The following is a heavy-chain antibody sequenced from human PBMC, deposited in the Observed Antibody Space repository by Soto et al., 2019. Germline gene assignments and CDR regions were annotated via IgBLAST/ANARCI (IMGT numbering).Heavy chain of an antibody. Sequence: EVQLVESGGGLVQPGGSLRLSCAAAGFTVSTKYMSGVRQAPGKGLEWVSVIYSGGSTFYADSVRGRFNISRDNSKNTVNLQMNSLRAEDTAVYYCARDPWAADYWGQGTLVTVSS. CDR1: GFTVSTKY. V-gene: IGHV3-66*01. CDR3: ARDPWAADY. D-gene: IGHD3-16*01. J-gene: IGHJ4*02. CDR2: IYSGGST.